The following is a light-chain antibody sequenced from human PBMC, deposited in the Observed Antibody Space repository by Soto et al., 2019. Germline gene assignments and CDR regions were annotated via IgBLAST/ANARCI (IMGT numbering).Light chain of an antibody. CDR1: QSISSY. CDR2: AAS. J-gene: IGKJ1*01. CDR3: QQSYSTPWT. V-gene: IGKV1-39*01. Sequence: DIQMTQSPGSLYASVGARVTITCPASQSISSYLNWYQQKPGNAPKLLIYAASSLPSGVPSRFIGSGSGTDFTLPISSLQPEDFATNYCQQSYSTPWTFDQGTKVEIK.